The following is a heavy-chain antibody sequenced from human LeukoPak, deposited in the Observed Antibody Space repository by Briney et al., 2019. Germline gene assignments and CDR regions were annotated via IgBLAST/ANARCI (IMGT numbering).Heavy chain of an antibody. J-gene: IGHJ4*02. D-gene: IGHD5-18*01. Sequence: GGSLRLSCAASGFTFNNAWMSWVRQAPGKGLEWVSYISSSGSTIYYADSVKGRFTISRDNAKNSLYLQMNSLRAEDTAVYYCARALNSYGRIGFDYWGQGTLVTVSS. CDR1: GFTFNNAW. V-gene: IGHV3-11*04. CDR2: ISSSGSTI. CDR3: ARALNSYGRIGFDY.